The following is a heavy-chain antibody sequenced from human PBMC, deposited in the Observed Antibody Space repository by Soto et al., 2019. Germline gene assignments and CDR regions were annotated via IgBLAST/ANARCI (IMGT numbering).Heavy chain of an antibody. CDR1: GDGVSYNRAA. D-gene: IGHD1-7*01. J-gene: IGHJ6*03. Sequence: SQTLTLTCGISGDGVSYNRAAWDWIRLSPSRGLEWLARTYYRSRWYNDYAVSVRSRITVNPDTSKNQFSLQLTSVTPEDTAVYYCAGTTSHQWYYMDVWGKGTTVTVS. CDR3: AGTTSHQWYYMDV. CDR2: TYYRSRWYN. V-gene: IGHV6-1*01.